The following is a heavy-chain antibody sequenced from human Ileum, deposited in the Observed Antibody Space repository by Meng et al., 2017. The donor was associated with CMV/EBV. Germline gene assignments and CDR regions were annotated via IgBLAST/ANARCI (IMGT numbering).Heavy chain of an antibody. D-gene: IGHD6-19*01. CDR3: AREGGGWYFDS. Sequence: QVQRDESGPGLVKPSQTLSLTCTVSGDSLSTGDYYWSWIRQPPGKGPEWIGYIYYSGSTLYNPSLKSPVTISLDKSKNQFSLRLRSVTAADTAVYFCAREGGGWYFDSWGQGTLVTVSS. CDR2: IYYSGST. J-gene: IGHJ4*02. V-gene: IGHV4-30-4*01. CDR1: GDSLSTGDYY.